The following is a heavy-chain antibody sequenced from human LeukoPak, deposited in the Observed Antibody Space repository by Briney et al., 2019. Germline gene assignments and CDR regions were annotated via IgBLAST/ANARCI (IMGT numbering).Heavy chain of an antibody. V-gene: IGHV3-48*03. J-gene: IGHJ4*02. CDR2: ISGGGDTV. CDR3: ARDEREPLARIPFPDH. Sequence: GGSLRLSCAASGFTFSSYEVNWVRQAPGKRLEWVSYISGGGDTVYYADSVQGRFTISRDNARNSLYLQMNSLRAEDTALYYCARDEREPLARIPFPDHWGQGTLVTVSS. D-gene: IGHD6-19*01. CDR1: GFTFSSYE.